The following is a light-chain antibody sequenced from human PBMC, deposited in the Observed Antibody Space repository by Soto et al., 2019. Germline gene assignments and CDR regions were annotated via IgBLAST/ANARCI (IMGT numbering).Light chain of an antibody. J-gene: IGLJ2*01. V-gene: IGLV4-69*01. CDR1: SGHSNYA. CDR2: LNSDGSH. CDR3: HTWGSGIVV. Sequence: QPVLTQSPSASASLGASVKLTCTLSSGHSNYAIAWHQQQSEKGPRYLMKLNSDGSHSKGDGTPDRFSGSSSGAERYLTISTLQSDDEADYSCHTWGSGIVVFGGGTKLTVL.